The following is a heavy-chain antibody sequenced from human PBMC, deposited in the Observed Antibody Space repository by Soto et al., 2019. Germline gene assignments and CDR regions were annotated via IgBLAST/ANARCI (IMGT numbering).Heavy chain of an antibody. Sequence: PSLQSRVTMSLDTSKNQFSLRLSSVTAADTAMYYCSRGRDAYNGGRRWGQGTLVTVSS. V-gene: IGHV4-34*01. CDR3: SRGRDAYNGGRR. J-gene: IGHJ4*02. D-gene: IGHD3-16*01.